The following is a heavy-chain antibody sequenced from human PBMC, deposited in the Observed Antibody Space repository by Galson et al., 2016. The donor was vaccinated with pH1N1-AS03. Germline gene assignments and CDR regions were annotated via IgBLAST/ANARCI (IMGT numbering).Heavy chain of an antibody. Sequence: SLRLSCAVSGFTLSAYWMYWVRQTPGKRPVWVSRISRDGSTREHADSVKGRFSVSRDNARNTLHMHMSNLRGDETAVYYCVAYDWGRPDFWGQGTLVTVSS. D-gene: IGHD3-16*01. CDR3: VAYDWGRPDF. J-gene: IGHJ4*02. CDR1: GFTLSAYW. V-gene: IGHV3-74*03. CDR2: ISRDGSTR.